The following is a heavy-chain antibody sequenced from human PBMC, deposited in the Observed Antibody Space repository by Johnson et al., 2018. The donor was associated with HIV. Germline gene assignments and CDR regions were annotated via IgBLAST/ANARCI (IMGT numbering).Heavy chain of an antibody. V-gene: IGHV3-7*01. CDR3: AREWGMITFGGVIPRNAFDI. D-gene: IGHD3-16*01. Sequence: MLLVESGGGVVQPGGSLRLSCVASGFISSNFWLTWVRQAPGKGPEWVANIKQDGSETYYVASVKGRFTISRDKAKNTLHLQMNSLRAEDTAVYYCAREWGMITFGGVIPRNAFDIWGQGTMVTVSS. CDR1: GFISSNFW. CDR2: IKQDGSET. J-gene: IGHJ3*02.